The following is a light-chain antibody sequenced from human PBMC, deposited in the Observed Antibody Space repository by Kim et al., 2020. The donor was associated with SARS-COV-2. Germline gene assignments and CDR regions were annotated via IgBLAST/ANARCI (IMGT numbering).Light chain of an antibody. J-gene: IGLJ2*01. CDR3: GSYTSGSDHVI. CDR1: SNDVGTYNY. Sequence: QSALTQPASVSGSPGQSITISCSGTSNDVGTYNYVSWYQQHPGQAPRLIIYDVIKRPSGVSDRFSGSKSGNTASLTISGLQAEDESDYFCGSYTSGSDHVIFGGGTQLTVL. V-gene: IGLV2-14*03. CDR2: DVI.